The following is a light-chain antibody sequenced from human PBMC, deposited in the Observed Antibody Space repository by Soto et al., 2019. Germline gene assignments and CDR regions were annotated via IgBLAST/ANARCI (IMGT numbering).Light chain of an antibody. J-gene: IGLJ3*02. CDR2: NTN. V-gene: IGLV8-61*01. Sequence: QAVVTQEASFSVSPGRTVTLTCALNSGSVSTNYYPSWYQQTPGQVPRTLIYNTNTRSSGVTDRFSGSILGNKAALTITGAQADDESDYYCMLYVGSGIWVFGGGTKVTVL. CDR1: SGSVSTNYY. CDR3: MLYVGSGIWV.